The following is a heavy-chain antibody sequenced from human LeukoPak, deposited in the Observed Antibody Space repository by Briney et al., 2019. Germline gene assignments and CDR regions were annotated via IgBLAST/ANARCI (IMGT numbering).Heavy chain of an antibody. J-gene: IGHJ4*02. CDR2: IYHSGST. V-gene: IGHV4-38-2*02. CDR1: GYSISSGYY. D-gene: IGHD1-26*01. CDR3: ARGLALVGAGYFDY. Sequence: SGTLSLTCTVSGYSISSGYYWGWIRQPPGKGLEWIGSIYHSGSTYYNPSLKSRVTISVDTSKNQFSLKLSSVTAADTAVYYCARGLALVGAGYFDYWGQGTLVTVSS.